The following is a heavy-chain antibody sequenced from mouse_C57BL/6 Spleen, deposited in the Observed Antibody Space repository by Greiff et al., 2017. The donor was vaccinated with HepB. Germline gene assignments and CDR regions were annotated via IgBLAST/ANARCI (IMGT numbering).Heavy chain of an antibody. CDR2: INPYNGGT. Sequence: DVKLQESGPVLVKPGASVKMSCKASGYTFTDYYMNWVKQSHGKSLEWIGVINPYNGGTSYNQKFKGKATLTVDKSSSTAYMELNSLTSEDSAVYYCARDYSNYVYFDYWGQGTTLTVSS. V-gene: IGHV1-19*01. J-gene: IGHJ2*01. CDR3: ARDYSNYVYFDY. D-gene: IGHD2-5*01. CDR1: GYTFTDYY.